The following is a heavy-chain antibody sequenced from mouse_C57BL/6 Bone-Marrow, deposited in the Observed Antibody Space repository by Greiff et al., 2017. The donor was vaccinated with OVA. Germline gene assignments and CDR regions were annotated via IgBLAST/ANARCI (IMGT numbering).Heavy chain of an antibody. CDR3: ARGGDYDKV. CDR1: GYSITSGYY. V-gene: IGHV3-6*01. J-gene: IGHJ1*03. Sequence: VQLQQSGPDLVKPSQSLSLTCSVTGYSITSGYYWNWIRQFPGNKLEWMGYISYDGSNNYNPSLKNRISITRDTSKNQFFLKLNSVTTEDTATYYCARGGDYDKVWGTGTTVTVSS. CDR2: ISYDGSN. D-gene: IGHD2-4*01.